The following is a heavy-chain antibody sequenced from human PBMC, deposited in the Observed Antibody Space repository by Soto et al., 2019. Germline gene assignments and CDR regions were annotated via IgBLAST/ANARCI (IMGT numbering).Heavy chain of an antibody. CDR2: MNPNTGNT. J-gene: IGHJ4*02. D-gene: IGHD6-13*01. Sequence: QVQLVQSGAEVKKPGASVKVSCKASGYTFSTYDIEWVRLATGQGLEWMGSMNPNTGNTDYAQKCQGRVTMTMNTSISTAYMELRSLRSEDTAIYYCARTMGGIAAAGSDFWGQGTLVTVSA. V-gene: IGHV1-8*01. CDR1: GYTFSTYD. CDR3: ARTMGGIAAAGSDF.